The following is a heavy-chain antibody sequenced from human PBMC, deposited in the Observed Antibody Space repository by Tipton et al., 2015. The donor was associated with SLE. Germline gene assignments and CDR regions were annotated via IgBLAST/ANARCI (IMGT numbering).Heavy chain of an antibody. J-gene: IGHJ4*02. Sequence: TLSLTCTVSGASTNTKYWTWIRQAPGKGLEWTGTIHHSGITYYNPSLKSRVTISVDTSTNQFSLKLRSVTAADTAVYYCAREYSGYDYRTFDHWGQGTLVTVSS. CDR1: GASTNTKY. V-gene: IGHV4-59*12. D-gene: IGHD5-12*01. CDR3: AREYSGYDYRTFDH. CDR2: IHHSGIT.